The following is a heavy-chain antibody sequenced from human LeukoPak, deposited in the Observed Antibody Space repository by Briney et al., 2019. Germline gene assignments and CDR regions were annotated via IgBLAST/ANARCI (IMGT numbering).Heavy chain of an antibody. CDR2: IYTSGST. CDR1: GGSISSGTYY. J-gene: IGHJ5*02. Sequence: PSETLSLTCTVSGGSISSGTYYWSWIRQPAGKGLEWIGRIYTSGSTNYNPSLKSRVTMSVDTSKNQFSLKLSSVTAADTAVYYCARTMVRGVFDWFDPWGQGTLVTVSS. CDR3: ARTMVRGVFDWFDP. V-gene: IGHV4-61*02. D-gene: IGHD3-10*01.